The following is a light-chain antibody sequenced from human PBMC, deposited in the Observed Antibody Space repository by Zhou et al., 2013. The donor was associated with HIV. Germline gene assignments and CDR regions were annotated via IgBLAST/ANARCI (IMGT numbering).Light chain of an antibody. Sequence: DIQMTQSPSSLSASVGDRVTITCRASQNIYSWLAWYQQNPGKAPKLLIYAASSLQSGVPSRFTGSGSGTNFTLTISSLQSEDFATYFCQQTYGSPQTFGQGTRVEI. CDR1: QNIYSW. CDR3: QQTYGSPQT. V-gene: IGKV1-39*01. J-gene: IGKJ1*01. CDR2: AAS.